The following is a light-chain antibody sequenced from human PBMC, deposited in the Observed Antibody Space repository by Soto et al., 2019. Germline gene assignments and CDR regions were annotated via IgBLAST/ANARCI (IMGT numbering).Light chain of an antibody. CDR1: SSDVGGYNY. V-gene: IGLV2-14*01. J-gene: IGLJ1*01. Sequence: QSVLTQPASVSGSPGQSITISCTGTSSDVGGYNYVSWYQQHPGKAPKLMIYDVSNRPSGVSNRFSGSKSGNTASLTISGLQAEDEADYYCSSYISSTRYVFGTGTKVTVL. CDR2: DVS. CDR3: SSYISSTRYV.